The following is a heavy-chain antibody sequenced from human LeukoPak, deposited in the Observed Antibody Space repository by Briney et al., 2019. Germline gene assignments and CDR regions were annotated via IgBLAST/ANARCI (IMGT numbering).Heavy chain of an antibody. CDR3: ASGWYYYDSSGQFDY. J-gene: IGHJ4*02. Sequence: SVKVSCKASGGTFSSYAISWVRQAPGQGLEWMGGIIPIFGTANYAQKFQGRVAITTDESTSTAYMELSSLRSEDTAVYYCASGWYYYDSSGQFDYWGQGTLVTVSS. D-gene: IGHD3-22*01. CDR2: IIPIFGTA. V-gene: IGHV1-69*05. CDR1: GGTFSSYA.